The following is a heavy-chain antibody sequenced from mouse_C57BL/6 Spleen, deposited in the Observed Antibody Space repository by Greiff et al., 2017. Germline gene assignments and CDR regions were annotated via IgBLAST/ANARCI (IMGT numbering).Heavy chain of an antibody. Sequence: QVQLQQPGAELVKPGASVKMSCKASGYTFTSYWITWVKQRPGQGLEWIGDIYPGSGSTNYHENFKSQATLTVDTSSSTAYMQLSRLTSEDSAVDYCSRKAIYYGNLYYAMDYWGQGTSVTVSS. CDR2: IYPGSGST. J-gene: IGHJ4*01. CDR3: SRKAIYYGNLYYAMDY. V-gene: IGHV1-55*01. CDR1: GYTFTSYW. D-gene: IGHD2-1*01.